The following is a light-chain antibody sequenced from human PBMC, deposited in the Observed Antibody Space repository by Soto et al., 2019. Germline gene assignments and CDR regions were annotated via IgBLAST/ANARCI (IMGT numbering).Light chain of an antibody. J-gene: IGKJ4*01. CDR3: QQYVTSPLN. CDR2: GVS. V-gene: IGKV3-20*01. Sequence: EIVLTQSPGTLSLSPGEIATLSFMASQSVSSYLAWYQQKPGQAPRLLIYGVSSRATGIPDRFSGSGSGTDFTLTISRLEPEDFAVYYCQQYVTSPLNFGGGNKVDIK. CDR1: QSVSSY.